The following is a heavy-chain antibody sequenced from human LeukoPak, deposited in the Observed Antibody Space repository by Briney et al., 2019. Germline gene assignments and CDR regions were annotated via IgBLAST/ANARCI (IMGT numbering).Heavy chain of an antibody. J-gene: IGHJ4*02. CDR1: GFTFSDYY. V-gene: IGHV3-72*01. CDR2: TRNKANSYTT. CDR3: TRAYEVAIREIVF. Sequence: GGSLRLSCAASGFTFSDYYMDWVRQAPGKGLEWVDRTRNKANSYTTKYAASVKGRFTISRDDSKNALYLQMNSLRTEDTAVYYSTRAYEVAIREIVFWGQGTRVTVSS. D-gene: IGHD2-21*01.